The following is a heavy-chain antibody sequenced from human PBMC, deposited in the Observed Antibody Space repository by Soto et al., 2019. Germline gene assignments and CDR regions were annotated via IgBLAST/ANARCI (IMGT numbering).Heavy chain of an antibody. CDR3: ARTGYSYNTIENWFDP. J-gene: IGHJ5*02. V-gene: IGHV4-39*01. D-gene: IGHD5-18*01. CDR2: IYYSGST. Sequence: ASETLSLTCTVSGGSISSSSYYWGWIRQPPGKGLEWIGSIYYSGSTYYNPSLKSRVTISVDTSKNQFSLKLSSVTAADTAVYYCARTGYSYNTIENWFDPWGQGTXVTVSS. CDR1: GGSISSSSYY.